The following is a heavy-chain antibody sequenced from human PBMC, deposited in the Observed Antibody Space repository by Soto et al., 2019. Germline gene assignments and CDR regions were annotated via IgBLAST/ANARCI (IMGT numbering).Heavy chain of an antibody. D-gene: IGHD5-12*01. CDR2: INPSGGST. CDR1: GYTFTSYY. V-gene: IGHV1-46*01. CDR3: AKVWREYSGYDPSDEPYYYYYYMDV. Sequence: ASVKVSCKASGYTFTSYYMHWVRQAPGQGLEWMGIINPSGGSTSYAQKFQGRVTMTRDTSTSTVYMELSSLRSEDTAVYYCAKVWREYSGYDPSDEPYYYYYYMDVWGKGTTVTVSS. J-gene: IGHJ6*03.